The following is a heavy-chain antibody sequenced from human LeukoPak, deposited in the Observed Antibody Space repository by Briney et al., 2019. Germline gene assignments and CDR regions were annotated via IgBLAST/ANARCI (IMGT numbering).Heavy chain of an antibody. CDR2: IIPILGTA. Sequence: SVKVSCKASGGTFSSYAISWVRQAPGQGLEWMGGIIPILGTANYAQKFQGRVTITADKSTSTAYMELSSLRSEDTAVYYCARDPPYCSGGSCYSGGGFDYWGQGTLVTVSS. CDR1: GGTFSSYA. V-gene: IGHV1-69*06. J-gene: IGHJ4*02. CDR3: ARDPPYCSGGSCYSGGGFDY. D-gene: IGHD2-15*01.